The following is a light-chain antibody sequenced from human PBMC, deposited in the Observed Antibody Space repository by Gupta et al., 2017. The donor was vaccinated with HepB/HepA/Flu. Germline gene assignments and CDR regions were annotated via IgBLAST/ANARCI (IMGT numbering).Light chain of an antibody. V-gene: IGLV2-11*01. Sequence: QSALTQPRSVSGSPGQSVTISCTGTSSDVGGYNYVSWYQQHPGKAPKLMIYDVSKRPSGVPDRFSGSKSGNTASLTISGRQAEDEADYYCCSYAGSYTPWVFGGGTKLTVL. CDR1: SSDVGGYNY. CDR2: DVS. J-gene: IGLJ3*02. CDR3: CSYAGSYTPWV.